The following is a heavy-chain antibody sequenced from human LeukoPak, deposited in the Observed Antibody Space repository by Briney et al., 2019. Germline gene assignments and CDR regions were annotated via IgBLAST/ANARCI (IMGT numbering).Heavy chain of an antibody. Sequence: GGSLRLSCAASEFTYSAYAMSWVRQAPGKGLEWVSTISGDGRSTFYADSVKGRFTISRDDSKTMPFLQMNSLRAEDTAIYYCARRYGGWGAFDIWGQGTVVTVSS. CDR2: ISGDGRST. V-gene: IGHV3-23*01. D-gene: IGHD4-23*01. J-gene: IGHJ3*02. CDR3: ARRYGGWGAFDI. CDR1: EFTYSAYA.